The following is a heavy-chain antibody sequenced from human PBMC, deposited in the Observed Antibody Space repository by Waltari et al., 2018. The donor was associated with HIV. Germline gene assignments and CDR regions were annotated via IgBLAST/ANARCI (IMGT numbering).Heavy chain of an antibody. CDR3: ARDDYGDLGDY. J-gene: IGHJ4*02. D-gene: IGHD4-17*01. V-gene: IGHV1-69*01. CDR1: GGTFPSSP. CDR2: IIPIFGTA. Sequence: QVQRVQSGAEVKKPGSSVKVSGTASGGTFPSSPISRVRQAPGQGLEWMGGIIPIFGTANYAQKFQGRVTITADESTSTAYMELSSLRSEDTAVYYCARDDYGDLGDYWGQGTLVTVSS.